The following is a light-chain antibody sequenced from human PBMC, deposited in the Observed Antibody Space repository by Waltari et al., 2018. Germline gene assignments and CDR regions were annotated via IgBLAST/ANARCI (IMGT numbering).Light chain of an antibody. V-gene: IGLV3-21*04. CDR2: YDS. J-gene: IGLJ2*01. CDR3: LVWHSTTDHHGV. Sequence: SYVVTQSPSVSVAPGETARITCGGANIGSKSVHWYQQRPGQAPVLVISYDSDRPSGIPERFSGSNSGNTATLTISWVEADDEADDYCLVWHSTTDHHGVFGGGTKLTVL. CDR1: NIGSKS.